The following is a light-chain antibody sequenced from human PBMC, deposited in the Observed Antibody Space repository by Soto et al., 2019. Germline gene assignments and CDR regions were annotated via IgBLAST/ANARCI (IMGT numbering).Light chain of an antibody. CDR3: LQDYNYPRT. CDR1: QGIRND. J-gene: IGKJ2*01. V-gene: IGKV1-6*01. Sequence: AIQMTQSPSSLSASVGDRVTITCRASQGIRNDLGWYQQKPGKAAKLLIYAASSLQSGVPSRFSGSGSGTDFTLTISSLQPEDFATYYGLQDYNYPRTFGQGTKLEIK. CDR2: AAS.